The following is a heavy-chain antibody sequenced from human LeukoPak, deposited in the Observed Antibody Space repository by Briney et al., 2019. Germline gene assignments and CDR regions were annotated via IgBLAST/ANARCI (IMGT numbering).Heavy chain of an antibody. CDR2: VSGSGGST. J-gene: IGHJ4*02. Sequence: GGSLRLSRVASGFTFRSFALSWVRQAPAKGLEGVSAVSGSGGSTYYADSVKGRFTIPRDNSKNTLYLQMNSLRAEDTAVYYCAKDLRSLLVITYAAHDDYWGQGTLVTVSS. V-gene: IGHV3-23*01. CDR3: AKDLRSLLVITYAAHDDY. D-gene: IGHD3-22*01. CDR1: GFTFRSFA.